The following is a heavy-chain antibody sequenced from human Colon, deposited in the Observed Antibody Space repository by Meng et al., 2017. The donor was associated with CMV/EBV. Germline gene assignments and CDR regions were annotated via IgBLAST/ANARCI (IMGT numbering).Heavy chain of an antibody. J-gene: IGHJ4*02. CDR2: ISFGGGQI. CDR1: GFAFSESG. D-gene: IGHD3-3*01. CDR3: ATGFFGVILFDY. V-gene: IGHV3-23*01. Sequence: EWQVLECGAGFGQPGGSLRLSCVASGFAFSESGMSWVRQAPGKGLQWVVSISFGGGQIYYADSVKGRLTISRDNSKNTVYLHMNSLRAEDSALYYCATGFFGVILFDYWGQGVLVTVSS.